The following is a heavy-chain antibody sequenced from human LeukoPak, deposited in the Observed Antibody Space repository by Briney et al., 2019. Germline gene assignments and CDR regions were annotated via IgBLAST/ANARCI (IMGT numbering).Heavy chain of an antibody. CDR2: IIPILGIA. D-gene: IGHD1-26*01. Sequence: SVKVSCKASGGAFSSYAISWVRQAPGQGLEWMGRIIPILGIANYAQKFQGRVTITADKSTSTAYMGLSSLRSEDTAVYYCARWATTLMDVWGQGTTVTVSS. CDR1: GGAFSSYA. J-gene: IGHJ6*02. CDR3: ARWATTLMDV. V-gene: IGHV1-69*04.